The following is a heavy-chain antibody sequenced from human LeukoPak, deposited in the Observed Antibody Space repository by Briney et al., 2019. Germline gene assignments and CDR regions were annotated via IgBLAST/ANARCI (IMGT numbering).Heavy chain of an antibody. CDR1: GDSVSSNSAA. CDR2: TYDRSKWYN. V-gene: IGHV6-1*01. J-gene: IGHJ4*02. Sequence: SQTLSLTCAISGDSVSSNSAAWNWIRQSPSRGLEWLGRTYDRSKWYNDYAVSVKSRITINPDTSKNQFSLQLNSVTPEDTAVYYCARAGQSLRFFPPHLDYWGQGTLVTVSS. CDR3: ARAGQSLRFFPPHLDY. D-gene: IGHD4-17*01.